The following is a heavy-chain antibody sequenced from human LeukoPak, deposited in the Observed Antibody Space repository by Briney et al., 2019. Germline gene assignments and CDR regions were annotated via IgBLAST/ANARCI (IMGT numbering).Heavy chain of an antibody. Sequence: SETLSLTCTVSGGYISGYYWSWIRQPAGKGLEWIGRIYTSGSTNYNPSLKSRVTISVDTSKNQFSLKLSSVTAADTAVYYCARDLIAAAGTNAFDIWGQGTMVTVST. D-gene: IGHD6-13*01. J-gene: IGHJ3*02. V-gene: IGHV4-4*07. CDR2: IYTSGST. CDR1: GGYISGYY. CDR3: ARDLIAAAGTNAFDI.